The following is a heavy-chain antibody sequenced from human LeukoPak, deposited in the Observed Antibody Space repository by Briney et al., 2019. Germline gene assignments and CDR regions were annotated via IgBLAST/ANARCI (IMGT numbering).Heavy chain of an antibody. D-gene: IGHD5-12*01. CDR2: ISHSGTT. Sequence: PSETLSLTCAVSGYSISSGYYWGWIRQPPGKGLEWIATISHSGTTYYHPSVQNRVTISLDASKNQFSLKLSSVTAADTALYYCARTSGYFLGGFDVWGQGTMVTVSS. J-gene: IGHJ3*01. CDR1: GYSISSGYY. V-gene: IGHV4-38-2*01. CDR3: ARTSGYFLGGFDV.